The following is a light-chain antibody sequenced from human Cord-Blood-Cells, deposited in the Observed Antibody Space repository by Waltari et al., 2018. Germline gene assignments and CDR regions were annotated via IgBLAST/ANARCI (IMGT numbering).Light chain of an antibody. V-gene: IGKV2-28*01. J-gene: IGKJ1*01. Sequence: DIVMTQSPLSLLVTPGEPASISCSSSQSLLHSNGYNYLDWYRQKPGQSPQLLIYLGSNRASGVPDRFSGSGSGTDFTLKISRVEAEDVGVYYCMQALQTPWTFGQGTKVEIK. CDR1: QSLLHSNGYNY. CDR3: MQALQTPWT. CDR2: LGS.